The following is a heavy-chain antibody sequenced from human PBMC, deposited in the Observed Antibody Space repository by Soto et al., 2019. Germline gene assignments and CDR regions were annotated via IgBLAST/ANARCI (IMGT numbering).Heavy chain of an antibody. CDR1: GFTFSSYG. J-gene: IGHJ3*02. CDR3: AVGGYCSSTKCYGAHAFDI. Sequence: QVQLVESGGGVVQPGRSLRLSCAASGFTFSSYGMHWVRQAPGKGLEWVAVIWDDGSNKYYADSVKGRFTISRDNSKNPLYLQINSLRAEDTAVYYCAVGGYCSSTKCYGAHAFDIWGQGTMVTVSS. D-gene: IGHD2-2*01. V-gene: IGHV3-33*01. CDR2: IWDDGSNK.